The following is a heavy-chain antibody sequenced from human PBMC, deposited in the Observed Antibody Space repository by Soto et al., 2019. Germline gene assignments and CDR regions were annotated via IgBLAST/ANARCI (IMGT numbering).Heavy chain of an antibody. CDR3: ARNYWFDP. CDR2: INHSGST. Sequence: LSLTCAVYGGSFSGYYWSWIRQPPGKGLEWIGEINHSGSTNYNPSLKSRVTISVDTSKNQFSLKLSSLTAADTAVYYCARNYWFDPWGQGTLVTVSS. CDR1: GGSFSGYY. D-gene: IGHD1-7*01. J-gene: IGHJ5*02. V-gene: IGHV4-34*01.